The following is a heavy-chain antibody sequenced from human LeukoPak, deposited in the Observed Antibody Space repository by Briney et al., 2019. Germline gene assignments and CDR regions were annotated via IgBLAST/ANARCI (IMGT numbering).Heavy chain of an antibody. Sequence: SETLSLTCTVSGGSISTYFWSWIRQPPGKGLEWIGYVYYSGSTNYIPSLKSRVTISVDTSKNQFSLKLSPVTAADTAVYYCAARPTTVRYYYYYGMDVWGQGTTVTVSS. V-gene: IGHV4-59*01. D-gene: IGHD4-17*01. J-gene: IGHJ6*02. CDR1: GGSISTYF. CDR2: VYYSGST. CDR3: AARPTTVRYYYYYGMDV.